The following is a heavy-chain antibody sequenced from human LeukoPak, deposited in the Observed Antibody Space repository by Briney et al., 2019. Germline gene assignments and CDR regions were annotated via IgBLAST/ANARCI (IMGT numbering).Heavy chain of an antibody. D-gene: IGHD5-12*01. CDR3: ARDSGPTLAYIGATMPGVGWFDP. CDR1: GYTFTSYY. V-gene: IGHV1-46*01. J-gene: IGHJ5*02. Sequence: GASVKVSCKASGYTFTSYYMHWVRQAPGQGLEWMGIINPSGGSTSYAQKFQGRVTMTRDTSTSTVYMELSSLRSEDTAVYYCARDSGPTLAYIGATMPGVGWFDPWGQGTLVTVSS. CDR2: INPSGGST.